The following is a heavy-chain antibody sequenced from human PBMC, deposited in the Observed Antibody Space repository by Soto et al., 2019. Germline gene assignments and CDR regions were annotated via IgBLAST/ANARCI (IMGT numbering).Heavy chain of an antibody. CDR1: GYTFTSYG. CDR2: ISAYNGNT. D-gene: IGHD2-2*01. CDR3: AREGADIVVVPAARHWFDP. Sequence: QVQLVQSGAEVKKPGASVKVSCKASGYTFTSYGISWVRQAPGQGLEWMGWISAYNGNTNYAQKLQGRVTMTTDTSTSTAYMELRSLRSDDTAVYYCAREGADIVVVPAARHWFDPWGEGTLVTGSS. V-gene: IGHV1-18*01. J-gene: IGHJ5*02.